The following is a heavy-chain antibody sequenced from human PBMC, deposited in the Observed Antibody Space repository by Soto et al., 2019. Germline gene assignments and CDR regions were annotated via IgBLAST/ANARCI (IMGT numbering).Heavy chain of an antibody. Sequence: QVQLVESGGGVVQPGTSLRLSCAASGFSFSKYGIHWVRQATGKGLEWVAIITYDGSNKYYLDSVKGRFTISRDNSRKMAFLQMDRLTAEDTATYYCAKALSEWIPTYCFDSWGQGARVTVTS. D-gene: IGHD3-3*01. CDR2: ITYDGSNK. J-gene: IGHJ4*02. CDR3: AKALSEWIPTYCFDS. V-gene: IGHV3-30*18. CDR1: GFSFSKYG.